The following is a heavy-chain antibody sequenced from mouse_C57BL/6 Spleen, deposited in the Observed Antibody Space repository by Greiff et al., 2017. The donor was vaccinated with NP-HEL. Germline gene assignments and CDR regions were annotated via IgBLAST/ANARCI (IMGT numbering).Heavy chain of an antibody. CDR2: IDPETGGT. V-gene: IGHV1-15*01. J-gene: IGHJ2*01. Sequence: VQLQQSGAELVRPGASVTLSCKASGYTFTDYEMHWVKQTPVHGLEWIGAIDPETGGTAYNQKFKGKAILTADKSSSTAYMELRSLTSEDSAVYYCTREGRTTVVATDFDYWGQGTTLTVSS. D-gene: IGHD1-1*01. CDR3: TREGRTTVVATDFDY. CDR1: GYTFTDYE.